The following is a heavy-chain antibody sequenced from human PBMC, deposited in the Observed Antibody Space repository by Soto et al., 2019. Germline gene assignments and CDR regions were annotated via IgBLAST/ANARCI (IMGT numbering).Heavy chain of an antibody. CDR3: ARESDLYNWFDP. Sequence: GGSLRLSCAAFGFTSSYFHWVRQPPGKGLVWVSRINSDGTSTSYADSVKGRFTISRDNAKNSLYLQMNSLRAEDTAVYYCARESDLYNWFDPWGQGTLVTVSS. CDR1: GFTSSYF. CDR2: INSDGTST. V-gene: IGHV3-74*01. J-gene: IGHJ5*02.